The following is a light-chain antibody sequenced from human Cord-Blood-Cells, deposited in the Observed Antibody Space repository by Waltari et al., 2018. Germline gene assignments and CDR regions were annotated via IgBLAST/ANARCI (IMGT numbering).Light chain of an antibody. Sequence: QSALTPPPSASVSPGQSVTISCTGTSSDVGGYNYVSWYQQHPGKAPKLMIYEVSKRPSGVPDRFSGSKSGNTASLTVSGLQAEDEADYYCSSYAGSNNVVFGGGTKLTVL. J-gene: IGLJ2*01. CDR1: SSDVGGYNY. CDR2: EVS. CDR3: SSYAGSNNVV. V-gene: IGLV2-8*01.